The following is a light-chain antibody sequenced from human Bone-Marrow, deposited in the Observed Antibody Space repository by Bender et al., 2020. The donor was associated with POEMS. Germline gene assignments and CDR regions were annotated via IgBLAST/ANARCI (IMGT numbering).Light chain of an antibody. CDR3: CSYAGSPFV. J-gene: IGLJ1*01. Sequence: QSALTQPASVSGSPGQSITISCTGTSSDVGSFNLVSWYQQHPGEAPKLLIYDVSKRPSGVPDRFSGSKSGNTASLTISGLQAEDEADYYCCSYAGSPFVVGTGTQVNVL. CDR1: SSDVGSFNL. CDR2: DVS. V-gene: IGLV2-23*02.